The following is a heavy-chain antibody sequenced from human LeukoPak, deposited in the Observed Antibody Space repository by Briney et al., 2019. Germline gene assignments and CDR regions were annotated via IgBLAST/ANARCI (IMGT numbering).Heavy chain of an antibody. CDR3: AKVHKEGYDSKPFDY. V-gene: IGHV3-23*01. CDR2: ISGSGGST. J-gene: IGHJ4*02. CDR1: GFTFSSYA. Sequence: GGSLRLSCAASGFTFSSYAMSWVRQAPGKGLEWVSAISGSGGSTYYADSVKGRFTISRDNSKNTLYLQMSSLRAEDTAVYYCAKVHKEGYDSKPFDYWGQGTLVTVSS. D-gene: IGHD3-22*01.